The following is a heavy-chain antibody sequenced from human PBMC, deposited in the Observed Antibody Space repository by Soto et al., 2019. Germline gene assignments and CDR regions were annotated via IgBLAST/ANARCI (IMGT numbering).Heavy chain of an antibody. CDR2: IWYDGSNK. D-gene: IGHD6-13*01. CDR1: GFTFSSYG. V-gene: IGHV3-33*01. CDR3: ARVSYSSSWYDAFDI. J-gene: IGHJ3*02. Sequence: QVQLVESGGGVVQPERSLRLSCAASGFTFSSYGMHWVRQAPGKGLEWVAVIWYDGSNKYYADSVKGRFTISRDNSKNALYLQMNSLRAEDTAVYYCARVSYSSSWYDAFDIWGQGTMVTVSS.